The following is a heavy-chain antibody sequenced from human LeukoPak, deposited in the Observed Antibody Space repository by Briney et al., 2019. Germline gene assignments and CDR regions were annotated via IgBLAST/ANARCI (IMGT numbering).Heavy chain of an antibody. Sequence: PSETLSLTCTVSGGSISSYYWSWIRQPPGKGLEWIGYIYYSGSTNYNPSLKSRVTISVDTSKNQFSLKLSSVTAAETAVYYCARDDGYYDSSGHWFDPWGQGTLVTVSS. V-gene: IGHV4-59*01. J-gene: IGHJ5*02. CDR1: GGSISSYY. D-gene: IGHD3-22*01. CDR2: IYYSGST. CDR3: ARDDGYYDSSGHWFDP.